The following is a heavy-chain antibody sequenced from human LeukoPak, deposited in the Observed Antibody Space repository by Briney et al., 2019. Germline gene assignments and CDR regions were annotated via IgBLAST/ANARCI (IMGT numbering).Heavy chain of an antibody. CDR1: GASINNNNYY. CDR2: ISYTGTT. V-gene: IGHV4-39*01. CDR3: AKHAYPGTTAPFGF. D-gene: IGHD1-1*01. Sequence: PSGTLSLTCAVSGASINNNNYYWGWIRQPPGKGLQWIGSISYTGTTYYNPSLESRVTISVDTSKSQFSLNLTSATAADTAFYCCAKHAYPGTTAPFGFWGQGTLVTVSS. J-gene: IGHJ4*02.